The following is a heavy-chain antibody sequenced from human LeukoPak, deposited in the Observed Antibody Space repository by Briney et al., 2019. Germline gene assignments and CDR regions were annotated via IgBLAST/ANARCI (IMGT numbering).Heavy chain of an antibody. D-gene: IGHD6-19*01. CDR3: ARGPGSGWYYMDV. V-gene: IGHV4-34*01. Sequence: PSETPSLTCAVYGGSFSGYYWSWIRQPPGKGLEWIGEINHSGSTNYNPSLKSRVTISVDTSKNQFSLKLSSVTAAVTAVYYCARGPGSGWYYMDVWGKGTTVTVSS. J-gene: IGHJ6*03. CDR2: INHSGST. CDR1: GGSFSGYY.